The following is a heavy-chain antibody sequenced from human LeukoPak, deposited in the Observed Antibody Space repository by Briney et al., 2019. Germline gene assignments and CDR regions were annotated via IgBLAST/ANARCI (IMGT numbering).Heavy chain of an antibody. V-gene: IGHV3-11*04. CDR1: GFTFSDYY. CDR2: ISISGNTI. J-gene: IGHJ4*02. Sequence: PGGSLRLSCAASGFTFSDYYMSWIRQAPGKGLEWVSYISISGNTIYYVDSVKGQFTISRDNAKNSLFLQMNSLRAEDTALYYCARYTSDRSDYWGQGTLVTVSS. CDR3: ARYTSDRSDY.